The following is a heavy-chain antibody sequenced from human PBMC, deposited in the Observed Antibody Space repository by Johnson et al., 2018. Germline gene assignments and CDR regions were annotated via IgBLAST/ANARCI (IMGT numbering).Heavy chain of an antibody. D-gene: IGHD1-26*01. CDR3: ARRIVGGPYHMDV. CDR2: TYYRSSWHN. Sequence: QVQLQESGPGLVKPSQTLSLTCAISGDSVSSTSVTWNWIRQSPSRGLEWLGRTYYRSSWHNDYAVSVKSRITFTSDTSKNQFSLRLNSVSPEDTAVYYCARRIVGGPYHMDVWGNGTTVTVSS. CDR1: GDSVSSTSVT. V-gene: IGHV6-1*01. J-gene: IGHJ6*03.